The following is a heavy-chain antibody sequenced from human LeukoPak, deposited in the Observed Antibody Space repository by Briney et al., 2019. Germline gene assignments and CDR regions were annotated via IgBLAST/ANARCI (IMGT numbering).Heavy chain of an antibody. D-gene: IGHD2-2*01. CDR2: ISYDGSNK. V-gene: IGHV3-30*01. Sequence: GGSLRLSCAASGFTFSSYAMYWVRQAPGKGLEWVAVISYDGSNKYYADSVKGRFTISRDNSKNTLYLQMNSLRAEDTAVYYCARGDCSSTSCYYDYWGQGTLVTVSS. J-gene: IGHJ4*02. CDR1: GFTFSSYA. CDR3: ARGDCSSTSCYYDY.